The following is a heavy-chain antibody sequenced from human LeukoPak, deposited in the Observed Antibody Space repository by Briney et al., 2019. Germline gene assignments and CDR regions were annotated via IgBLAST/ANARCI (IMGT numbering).Heavy chain of an antibody. CDR2: IYYSGST. Sequence: SETLSLTCTVSGGSISSYYWSWIRQPPGKGLEWIGYIYYSGSTNYNPSLKSRVTISVDTSKNQFSLKLSSVTAADTAVYYCARWKRTTVTMYYFDYWGQGTLVTVSS. J-gene: IGHJ4*02. D-gene: IGHD4-17*01. CDR3: ARWKRTTVTMYYFDY. V-gene: IGHV4-59*01. CDR1: GGSISSYY.